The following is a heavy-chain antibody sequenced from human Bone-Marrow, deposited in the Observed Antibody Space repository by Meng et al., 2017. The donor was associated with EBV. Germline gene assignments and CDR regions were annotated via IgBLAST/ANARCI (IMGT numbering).Heavy chain of an antibody. CDR2: ISGSGGST. V-gene: IGHV3-23*01. Sequence: EVQLLESGGGLLQPGGSLSLSCAACGFTFSSYAMSWVRQAPGKGLEWVSAISGSGGSTYYADSVKGRFTISRDNSKNTLYLQMNSLRAEDTAVYYCAKDKAPEVLYWFDTWGQGTLVTVSS. CDR3: AKDKAPEVLYWFDT. J-gene: IGHJ5*02. CDR1: GFTFSSYA. D-gene: IGHD3-10*01.